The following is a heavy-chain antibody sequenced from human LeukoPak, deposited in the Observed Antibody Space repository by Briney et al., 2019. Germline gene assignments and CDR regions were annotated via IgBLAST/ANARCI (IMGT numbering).Heavy chain of an antibody. CDR3: AREGYCSGGSCYGAFDI. V-gene: IGHV3-7*01. Sequence: GGSLRLSCAASGFTFSSYWMSWVRQAPGNWLEWVANIKQDGSEKYYVDSVKGRFTISRDNAKNSLYLQMNSLRAEDTAVYYCAREGYCSGGSCYGAFDIWGQGTMVTVSS. D-gene: IGHD2-15*01. J-gene: IGHJ3*02. CDR1: GFTFSSYW. CDR2: IKQDGSEK.